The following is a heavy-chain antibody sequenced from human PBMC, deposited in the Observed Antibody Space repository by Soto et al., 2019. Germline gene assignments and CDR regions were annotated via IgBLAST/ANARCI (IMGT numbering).Heavy chain of an antibody. V-gene: IGHV5-51*01. Sequence: EVQLVQSGAEVKKPGESLKISCKGSGYTFTNYWIGWVRQMPGKGPEWMGIIYPGDSDTKYNPSFQGQVTISADKSITTTYLQWSSHKASDTAIYYCAASIFYYGMDVWGQGTTVTVSS. CDR3: AASIFYYGMDV. CDR2: IYPGDSDT. J-gene: IGHJ6*02. CDR1: GYTFTNYW.